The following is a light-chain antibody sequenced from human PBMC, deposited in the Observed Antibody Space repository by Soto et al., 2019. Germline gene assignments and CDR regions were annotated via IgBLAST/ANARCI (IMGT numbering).Light chain of an antibody. CDR1: QSVSSN. Sequence: EIVLTQSPDTLSLSPGERATLSCRASQSVSSNLAWYQQKPGRAPRLLIYAASTRATGVPARFSGSGSGAGFTLTISRLEPEDFAVYYCQQYGRSPLTFGGGTKVDIK. V-gene: IGKV3-20*01. CDR3: QQYGRSPLT. CDR2: AAS. J-gene: IGKJ4*01.